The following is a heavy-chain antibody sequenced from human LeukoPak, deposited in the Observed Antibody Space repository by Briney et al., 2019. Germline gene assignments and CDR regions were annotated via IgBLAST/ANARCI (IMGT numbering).Heavy chain of an antibody. D-gene: IGHD1-26*01. J-gene: IGHJ4*02. V-gene: IGHV1-3*01. Sequence: ASVKVSCTASGYTFTSYAMHWVRQAPGQRLEWMGWVNAGNGNTKYSQKFQGRVTITRDTSASTAYMELSSLRSEDTAVYYCARGQSFRLNYFDYWGQGTLVTVSS. CDR2: VNAGNGNT. CDR1: GYTFTSYA. CDR3: ARGQSFRLNYFDY.